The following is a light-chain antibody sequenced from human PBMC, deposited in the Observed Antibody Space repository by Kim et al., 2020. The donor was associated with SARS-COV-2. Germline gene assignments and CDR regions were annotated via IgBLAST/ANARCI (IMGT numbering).Light chain of an antibody. CDR2: GKN. CDR3: NSRGSNDNVL. V-gene: IGLV3-19*01. Sequence: ALGQTVRITCQGDSLRSYDANWYQQKPGQAPIVVIYGKNNRPSGIPDRFSGSSSGDTASLTITGTQAGDEADYYCNSRGSNDNVLFGGGTQLTVL. J-gene: IGLJ2*01. CDR1: SLRSYD.